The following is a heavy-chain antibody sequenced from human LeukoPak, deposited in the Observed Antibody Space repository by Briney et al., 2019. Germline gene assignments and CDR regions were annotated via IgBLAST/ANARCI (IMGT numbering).Heavy chain of an antibody. J-gene: IGHJ3*02. D-gene: IGHD3/OR15-3a*01. CDR3: ARVTSRFWTGYYDPFDI. Sequence: ASVKVSCKASGYTFTSYDINWVRQATGQGLEWMGWMNPNTGNTGYAREFQGRVTMTRNTSISTAYMELGSLTSEDTAVYYCARVTSRFWTGYYDPFDIWGQGTMVTVSS. V-gene: IGHV1-8*01. CDR1: GYTFTSYD. CDR2: MNPNTGNT.